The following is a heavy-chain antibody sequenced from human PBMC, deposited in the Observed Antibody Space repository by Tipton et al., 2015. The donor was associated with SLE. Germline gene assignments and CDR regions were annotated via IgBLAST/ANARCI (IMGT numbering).Heavy chain of an antibody. D-gene: IGHD3-10*01. CDR1: GYSISSGYY. CDR3: ARMGIGVYAFDI. CDR2: IYHSGST. V-gene: IGHV4-38-2*01. Sequence: TLSLTCAVSGYSISSGYYWGWIRQPPGKGLEWIGSIYHSGSTYYNPSLKSRVTISVDTSKNQFSLKLSSVTAADTAVYYCARMGIGVYAFDIWGQGTMVTVSS. J-gene: IGHJ3*02.